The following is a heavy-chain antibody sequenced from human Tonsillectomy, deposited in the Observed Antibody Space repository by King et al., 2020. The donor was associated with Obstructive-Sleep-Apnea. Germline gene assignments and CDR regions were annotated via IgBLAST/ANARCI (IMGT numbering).Heavy chain of an antibody. CDR2: IYPGDSDT. J-gene: IGHJ4*02. D-gene: IGHD1-1*01. CDR1: GYSFSTYC. Sequence: VQLVESGAEVKKPGESLKISCKGSGYSFSTYCIAWVRQMPGKGLEWMGIIYPGDSDTRYSPSFQGQVTISADKSISTAYLQWSSLKASDSAMYYCARLRATTSFDYWGQGTVVTVSS. V-gene: IGHV5-51*01. CDR3: ARLRATTSFDY.